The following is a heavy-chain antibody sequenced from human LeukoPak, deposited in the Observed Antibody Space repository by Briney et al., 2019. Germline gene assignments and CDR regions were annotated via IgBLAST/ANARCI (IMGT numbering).Heavy chain of an antibody. Sequence: ASVKVSCKASGYTFTSYGISWLRQAPGQGLEWMGWISTYNGHTNYAQKLQGRVTMTTDTSTSTAYMELRNLRSEDTAVYYCARDFCERCYDILTGTTGDYWGQGTLVTVSS. D-gene: IGHD3-9*01. CDR3: ARDFCERCYDILTGTTGDY. V-gene: IGHV1-18*01. J-gene: IGHJ4*02. CDR1: GYTFTSYG. CDR2: ISTYNGHT.